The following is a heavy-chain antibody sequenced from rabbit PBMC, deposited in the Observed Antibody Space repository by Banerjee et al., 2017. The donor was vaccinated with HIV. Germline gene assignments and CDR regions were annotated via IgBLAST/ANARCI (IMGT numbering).Heavy chain of an antibody. V-gene: IGHV1S45*01. CDR1: GFSFSSTYW. D-gene: IGHD4-1*01. CDR2: IYGGSSNAT. Sequence: QEQLEESGGDLVKPEGSLTLTCTASGFSFSSTYWMCWVRQAPGKGLEWVACIYGGSSNATSYASWAKGRFTISKTPSTTVTLQMTSLTAADTATYFCARDLAGVIGWNFNLWGPGTLVTVS. J-gene: IGHJ4*01. CDR3: ARDLAGVIGWNFNL.